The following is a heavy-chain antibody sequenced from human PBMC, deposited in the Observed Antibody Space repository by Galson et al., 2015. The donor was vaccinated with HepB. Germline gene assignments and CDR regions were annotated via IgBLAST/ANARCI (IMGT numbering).Heavy chain of an antibody. CDR3: ARGGRGAYTPDDY. J-gene: IGHJ4*02. CDR2: INGDGGDT. D-gene: IGHD2-15*01. Sequence: SLRLSCAVSGFTFSSYWMHWVRQAPGKGLVWVSRINGDGGDTSYADSVKGRFTISRDNAKNTLYLQMNSLRANDTALYYCARGGRGAYTPDDYWGQGTLVTVSS. CDR1: GFTFSSYW. V-gene: IGHV3-74*01.